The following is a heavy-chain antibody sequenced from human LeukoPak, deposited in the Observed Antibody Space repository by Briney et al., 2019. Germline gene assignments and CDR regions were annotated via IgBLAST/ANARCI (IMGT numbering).Heavy chain of an antibody. Sequence: ASVKVSCKASGYTFTGYYMHWVRQAPGQGLEWMGWINPNSGGTNYAQRFQGRVTMTRDTSISTAYMELSRLRSDDTAVYYCARSHGGITIRNWFDPWGQGTLVTVSS. CDR1: GYTFTGYY. CDR2: INPNSGGT. D-gene: IGHD3-3*01. V-gene: IGHV1-2*02. J-gene: IGHJ5*02. CDR3: ARSHGGITIRNWFDP.